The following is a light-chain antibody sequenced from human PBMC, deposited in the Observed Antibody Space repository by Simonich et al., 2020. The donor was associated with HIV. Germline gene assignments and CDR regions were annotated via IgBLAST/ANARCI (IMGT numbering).Light chain of an antibody. Sequence: DIVMTQSPDSLAVSLGERAPINCKSSQSVLYSSNNKNYLAWYQQKPGQPPKLLIYWASTRESGVPDRCSGSGSGTDFTLTISSLQAEDVAVYYCQQYYSTPPITFGGGTKVEIK. CDR3: QQYYSTPPIT. V-gene: IGKV4-1*01. J-gene: IGKJ4*01. CDR1: QSVLYSSNNKNY. CDR2: WAS.